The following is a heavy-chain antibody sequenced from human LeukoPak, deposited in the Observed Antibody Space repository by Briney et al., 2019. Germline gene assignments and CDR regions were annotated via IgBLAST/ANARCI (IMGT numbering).Heavy chain of an antibody. CDR2: IKQDGSEK. CDR3: ARDTSGGPDAFDI. V-gene: IGHV3-7*01. CDR1: GFTFSSYW. Sequence: HPGGSLRLSCAASGFTFSSYWMSWVRQAPGKGLEWVANIKQDGSEKYYVDSVKGRFTISRDDAKNSLYLQMNSLRAEDTAVYYCARDTSGGPDAFDIWGQGTMVTVSS. D-gene: IGHD4-23*01. J-gene: IGHJ3*02.